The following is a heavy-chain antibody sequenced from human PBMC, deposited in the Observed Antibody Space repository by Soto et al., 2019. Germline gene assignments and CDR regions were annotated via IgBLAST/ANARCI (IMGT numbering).Heavy chain of an antibody. Sequence: QITLKESGPTLVKPTQTLTLTCTFSGFSLSTSGVGVGWIRQPPGKALEWLALIYWDDDKRYSPSLKSRLPITKDATKNQVVLTMTNIDPVDTATYYCAHRGYYYDSSGYYGDAFDIWGQGTMVTVSS. D-gene: IGHD3-22*01. CDR3: AHRGYYYDSSGYYGDAFDI. CDR2: IYWDDDK. CDR1: GFSLSTSGVG. V-gene: IGHV2-5*02. J-gene: IGHJ3*02.